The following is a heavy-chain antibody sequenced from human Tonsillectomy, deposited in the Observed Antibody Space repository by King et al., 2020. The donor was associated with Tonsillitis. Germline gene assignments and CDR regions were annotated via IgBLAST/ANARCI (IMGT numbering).Heavy chain of an antibody. CDR2: ISYDGSNK. Sequence: VQLVESGGGVVQPGRSLRLSCAASGFTFSSYGMHWVRQAPGKGLEWVAVISYDGSNKYYADSVKGRFTISRDNSKNTLYPQMNSLRAEDTAVYYCARDEVDYDSSGYYLHWFDPWGQGTLVTVSS. CDR3: ARDEVDYDSSGYYLHWFDP. J-gene: IGHJ5*02. D-gene: IGHD3-22*01. V-gene: IGHV3-33*05. CDR1: GFTFSSYG.